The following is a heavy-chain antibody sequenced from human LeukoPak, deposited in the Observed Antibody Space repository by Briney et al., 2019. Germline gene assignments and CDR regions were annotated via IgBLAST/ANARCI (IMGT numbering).Heavy chain of an antibody. CDR3: AREAAGYSSGWPDY. V-gene: IGHV3-30*03. J-gene: IGHJ4*02. CDR2: MSYDGSDK. D-gene: IGHD6-19*01. CDR1: GFTFSTYG. Sequence: GRSLRLSCVASGFTFSTYGMHWVRQAPGKGLEWVAVMSYDGSDKYYADSVKGRFTISRDNSKNTLYLQMNSLRAEDTAVYYCAREAAGYSSGWPDYWGQGTLVTVSS.